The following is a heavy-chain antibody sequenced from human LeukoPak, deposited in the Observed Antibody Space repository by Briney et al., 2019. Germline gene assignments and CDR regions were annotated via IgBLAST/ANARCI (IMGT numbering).Heavy chain of an antibody. D-gene: IGHD3-9*01. V-gene: IGHV4-59*01. J-gene: IGHJ5*02. CDR1: GGSISSYY. CDR2: IYYTGST. Sequence: SETLSLTCTVCGGSISSYYWSWIRQPPGKGLEWIGYIYYTGSTNYNPSLKSRVTISVDTSKNQFSLKLSSVTAADTAVYYCARLSADFDWLLPTSWFDPWGQGTLVTVSS. CDR3: ARLSADFDWLLPTSWFDP.